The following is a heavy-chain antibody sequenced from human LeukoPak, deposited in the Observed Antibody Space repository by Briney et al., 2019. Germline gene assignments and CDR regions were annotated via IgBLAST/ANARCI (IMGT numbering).Heavy chain of an antibody. CDR2: ISSSSSTI. CDR3: ARIRFGESYAPKSYYYYYMDV. Sequence: GGSLRLSCAASGFTFSSYSMNWVRQAPGKGLEWVSYISSSSSTIYYADSVEGRFTISRDNAKNSLYLQMNSLRAEDTAVYYCARIRFGESYAPKSYYYYYMDVWGKGTTVTISS. J-gene: IGHJ6*03. D-gene: IGHD3-10*01. CDR1: GFTFSSYS. V-gene: IGHV3-48*04.